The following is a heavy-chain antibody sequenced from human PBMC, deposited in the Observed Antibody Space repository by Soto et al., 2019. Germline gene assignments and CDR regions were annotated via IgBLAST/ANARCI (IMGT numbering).Heavy chain of an antibody. D-gene: IGHD2-15*01. CDR3: AREGCSGGSCTEYLQH. V-gene: IGHV1-2*04. J-gene: IGHJ1*01. CDR2: INPNSGGT. CDR1: GYTFTGYY. Sequence: ASVKVSCKASGYTFTGYYMHWVRQAPGQGLEWMGWINPNSGGTNYAQKFQGWVTMTRDTSISTAYMELSRLRSDDTAVHYCAREGCSGGSCTEYLQHWGRGTLVTVS.